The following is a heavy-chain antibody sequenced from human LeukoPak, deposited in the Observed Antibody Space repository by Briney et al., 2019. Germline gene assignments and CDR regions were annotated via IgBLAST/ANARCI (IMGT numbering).Heavy chain of an antibody. CDR2: IYYSGST. CDR3: ARDSGIEMGLSGLGY. CDR1: GGSISSYY. D-gene: IGHD5-24*01. J-gene: IGHJ4*02. Sequence: PSETLSLTCSVSGGSISSYYWSWIRQPPGKGLEWIGYIYYSGSTNYNPSLKSRVTISVDTSKNQFSLKLSSVTAADTAVYYCARDSGIEMGLSGLGYWGQGTLVTVSS. V-gene: IGHV4-59*01.